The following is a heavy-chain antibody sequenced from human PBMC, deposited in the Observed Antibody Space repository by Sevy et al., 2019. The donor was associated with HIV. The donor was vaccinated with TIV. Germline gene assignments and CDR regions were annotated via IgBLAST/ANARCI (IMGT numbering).Heavy chain of an antibody. V-gene: IGHV3-53*01. CDR3: ARGGLYGAKVGYYFDY. CDR2: IYNGGGT. J-gene: IGHJ4*02. Sequence: GGSLRLSCAASKFTVSSHYMTWVRQAPGKGLEWVSGIYNGGGTYYADSVKGRFTISRDTSKNTLYLQMNSLRAEDTAVYYCARGGLYGAKVGYYFDYLGQGTLVTVSS. CDR1: KFTVSSHY. D-gene: IGHD4-17*01.